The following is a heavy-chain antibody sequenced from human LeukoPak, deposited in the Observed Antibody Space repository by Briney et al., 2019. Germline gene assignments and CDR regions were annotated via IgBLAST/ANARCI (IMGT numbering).Heavy chain of an antibody. CDR3: AKHYDKSGSYYLSD. CDR1: GFTFSSYA. V-gene: IGHV3-23*01. Sequence: GGSLRLSCAASGFTFSSYAMSWVRQAPGEGLEWVSSISGSGDNTYYADAVKGRFTISRDNPKNTQYLQMNSLRAEDTAVYYCAKHYDKSGSYYLSDWGQGTLVTVSS. CDR2: ISGSGDNT. J-gene: IGHJ4*02. D-gene: IGHD1-26*01.